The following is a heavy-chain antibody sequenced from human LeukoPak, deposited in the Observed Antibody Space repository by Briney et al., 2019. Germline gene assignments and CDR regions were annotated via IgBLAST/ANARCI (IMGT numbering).Heavy chain of an antibody. J-gene: IGHJ4*02. CDR1: GGSISSGGYY. V-gene: IGHV4-31*03. D-gene: IGHD6-13*01. CDR3: AGTGIAAAGTIDY. Sequence: SETLSLTCSVSGGSISSGGYYWRWYRQHPGKGLEWIGYIYYSGSTYYNPSLKSRVTISVDTSKNQFSLKLSSVTAADTAVYYCAGTGIAAAGTIDYWGQGTLVTVSS. CDR2: IYYSGST.